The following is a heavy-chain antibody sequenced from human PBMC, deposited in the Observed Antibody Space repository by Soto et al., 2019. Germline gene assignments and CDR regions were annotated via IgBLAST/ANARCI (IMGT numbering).Heavy chain of an antibody. V-gene: IGHV1-8*01. CDR2: MNPNSGNT. CDR3: ASVYSGSNRWFAP. D-gene: IGHD1-26*01. Sequence: QVQLVQSGAEVKKPGASVKVSCKASGYTFTSYDINWVRQATGQGLEWMGWMNPNSGNTGYAQKVQGIVTMTKNTSISTAYMELSSLRSEDTAVYYCASVYSGSNRWFAPWGQGTLVTVSS. CDR1: GYTFTSYD. J-gene: IGHJ5*02.